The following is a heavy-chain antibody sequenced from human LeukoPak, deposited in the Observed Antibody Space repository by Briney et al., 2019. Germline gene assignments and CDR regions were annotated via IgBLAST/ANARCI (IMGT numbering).Heavy chain of an antibody. CDR1: GFTFSSYE. Sequence: QPGGSLRLSCAASGFTFSSYEMNWVRQGPGKGLEWVSAIGGSGGSTYHADSVKGRFTVSRDDFKNTLYLQMNSLRVEDTAVYYCAKDEAPAAGSWNYYYGMDVWGQGTTVTVSS. V-gene: IGHV3-23*01. D-gene: IGHD6-13*01. CDR3: AKDEAPAAGSWNYYYGMDV. CDR2: IGGSGGST. J-gene: IGHJ6*02.